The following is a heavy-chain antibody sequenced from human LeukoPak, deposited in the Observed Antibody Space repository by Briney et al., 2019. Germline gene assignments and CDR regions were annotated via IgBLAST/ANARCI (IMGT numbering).Heavy chain of an antibody. J-gene: IGHJ5*02. CDR1: GFTFSSFG. CDR3: AKDTTPPKAGFDP. D-gene: IGHD1-14*01. CDR2: IRYDGSNK. Sequence: GGSLRLSCAASGFTFSSFGMHWVRQAPGKGLEWVAFIRYDGSNKYYADSVKGRFTISRDNSKNTLYLQMNSLRAEDTAVYYCAKDTTPPKAGFDPWGQGTLVTVSS. V-gene: IGHV3-30*02.